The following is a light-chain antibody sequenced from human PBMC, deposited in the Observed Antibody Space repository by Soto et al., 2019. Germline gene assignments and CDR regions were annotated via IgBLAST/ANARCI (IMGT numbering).Light chain of an antibody. CDR3: QQYNNWPPNT. CDR1: QSVSSN. V-gene: IGKV3-15*01. Sequence: EIVMTQSPATLSVSPGERATLSCRASQSVSSNLSWYQQKPGQAPRLLIYCASTRATGIPARFSGSGSGTEFTLTISSLQSEDFAVYYCQQYNNWPPNTFGGGTKVEIK. CDR2: CAS. J-gene: IGKJ4*01.